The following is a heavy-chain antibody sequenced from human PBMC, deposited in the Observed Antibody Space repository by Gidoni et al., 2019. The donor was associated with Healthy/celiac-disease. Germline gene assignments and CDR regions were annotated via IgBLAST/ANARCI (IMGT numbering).Heavy chain of an antibody. V-gene: IGHV4-61*02. J-gene: IGHJ2*01. CDR3: ARAPTGGPFYWYFDL. CDR2: IYTSGSP. D-gene: IGHD7-27*01. Sequence: QVQLQESGPGLVKPSQTLSLTCTVSGGSISSGSYYWSWIRQPAGKGLEWIGRIYTSGSPNYNPSLKSRVTRSVDTSKNQFSLKLSYVTAADTAVYYCARAPTGGPFYWYFDLWGRGTLVTVSS. CDR1: GGSISSGSYY.